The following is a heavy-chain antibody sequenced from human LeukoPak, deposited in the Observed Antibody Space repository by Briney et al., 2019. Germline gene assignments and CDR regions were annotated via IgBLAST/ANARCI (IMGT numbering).Heavy chain of an antibody. D-gene: IGHD1-1*01. CDR2: ISGSGGTT. V-gene: IGHV3-23*01. CDR1: GFTFSSYA. J-gene: IGHJ4*02. CDR3: ARDWNVWYFDY. Sequence: GGSLRLSCAASGFTFSSYALSWVRQAPGKGLEWVSAISGSGGTTYYADSVKGRFTISNDNSKNTLYLQMDSLRAEDTAVYYCARDWNVWYFDYWGQGTLVTVSS.